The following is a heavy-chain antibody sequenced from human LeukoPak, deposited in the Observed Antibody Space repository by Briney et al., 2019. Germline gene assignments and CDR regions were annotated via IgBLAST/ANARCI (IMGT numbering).Heavy chain of an antibody. CDR1: GFTFSSYG. J-gene: IGHJ4*02. Sequence: PGGSLRLSCAASGFTFSSYGMHWVRQAPGKGLEWVAVIWYDGSNKYYADSVKGRFTISRDNSKNTLYLQVNSLRAEDTAVYYCASSTITATLDYWGQGSLVTVSS. D-gene: IGHD5-24*01. CDR2: IWYDGSNK. V-gene: IGHV3-33*01. CDR3: ASSTITATLDY.